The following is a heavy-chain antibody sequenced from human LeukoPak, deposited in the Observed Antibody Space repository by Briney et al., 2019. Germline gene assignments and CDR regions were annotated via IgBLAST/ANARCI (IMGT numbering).Heavy chain of an antibody. V-gene: IGHV3-23*01. J-gene: IGHJ4*02. CDR1: LFTFSQYA. Sequence: GGSLRLSCVPCLFTFSQYAIIEVGQAPGKGLEWVSGISGSTGSTYYVDSVKGRFTISRDNSKNTLYLQMNSLRAEDTAPDYCAKQKCVGCYSEEDYWGQGTLVTVSS. D-gene: IGHD2-21*02. CDR3: AKQKCVGCYSEEDY. CDR2: ISGSTGST.